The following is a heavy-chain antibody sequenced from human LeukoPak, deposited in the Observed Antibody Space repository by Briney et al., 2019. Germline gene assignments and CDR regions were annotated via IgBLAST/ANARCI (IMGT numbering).Heavy chain of an antibody. J-gene: IGHJ4*02. CDR3: AKGHTDSEWIYFDS. CDR2: IRGSGDST. CDR1: GFTFSTYA. Sequence: GGSLRLSCAASGFTFSTYAMSWVRQAPGQGLEWVSGIRGSGDSTYYADYVKGRFTISRDNSKNTLYLQMNSLRAEDTAVYYCAKGHTDSEWIYFDSWGQGSLVTVSS. V-gene: IGHV3-23*01. D-gene: IGHD3-3*01.